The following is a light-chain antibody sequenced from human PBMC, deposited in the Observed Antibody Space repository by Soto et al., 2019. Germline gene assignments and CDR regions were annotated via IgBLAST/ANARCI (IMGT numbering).Light chain of an antibody. CDR2: EVS. J-gene: IGKJ4*01. CDR3: MQSVQFPRT. V-gene: IGKV2D-29*01. Sequence: DTVMTQTPLSLSVTSGQPASISCKSSHSLLGSDGKTYLSWYLQKPGHPPQLLIFEVSNHFSGVSDRFSGSGSGTDFTLKISRVEAEDVGVYYCMQSVQFPRTFGGGTKVDI. CDR1: HSLLGSDGKTY.